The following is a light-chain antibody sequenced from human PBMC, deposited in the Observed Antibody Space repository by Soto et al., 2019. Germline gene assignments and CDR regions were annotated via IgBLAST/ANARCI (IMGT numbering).Light chain of an antibody. CDR2: AAS. J-gene: IGKJ1*01. CDR3: QQSYSTPWT. CDR1: QSISSY. Sequence: DIQMTQSPSSLSASVGDGVTITCRASQSISSYLNWYQQKPGKAPKLLIYAASSLQSGVPSRFSGSGSGTDFTLTISSLQPEDFATYYCQQSYSTPWTFGQGTTVEIK. V-gene: IGKV1-39*01.